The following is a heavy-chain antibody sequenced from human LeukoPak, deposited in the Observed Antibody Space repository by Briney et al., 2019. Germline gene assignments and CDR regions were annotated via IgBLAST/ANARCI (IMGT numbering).Heavy chain of an antibody. CDR2: INSDGSST. CDR3: ARDLDIVVVPAAISGAFDI. CDR1: GFTFSSYW. D-gene: IGHD2-2*01. Sequence: GGSLRLSCAASGFTFSSYWMHWVRKAPGQGLVWVSRINSDGSSTSYADSVKGRFTISRDNAKNTLYLQMNSLRAEDTAVYYCARDLDIVVVPAAISGAFDIWGQGTMVTVSS. J-gene: IGHJ3*02. V-gene: IGHV3-74*01.